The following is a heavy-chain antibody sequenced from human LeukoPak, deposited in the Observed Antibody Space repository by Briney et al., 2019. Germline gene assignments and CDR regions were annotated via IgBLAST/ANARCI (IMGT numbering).Heavy chain of an antibody. CDR3: ATDPANGGSRRG. Sequence: ASVKVSCKVSGYTLTELSMHWVRQAPGKGLEWMGGFDPEDGETIYAQKFQGRVTMTEDTSTDTAYMELSSLRSEDTAVYYCATDPANGGSRRGWGQGTLVTVSS. J-gene: IGHJ4*02. V-gene: IGHV1-24*01. CDR2: FDPEDGET. D-gene: IGHD1-26*01. CDR1: GYTLTELS.